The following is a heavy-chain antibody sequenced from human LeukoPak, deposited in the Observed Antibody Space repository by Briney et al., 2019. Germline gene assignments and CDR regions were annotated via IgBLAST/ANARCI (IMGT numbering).Heavy chain of an antibody. Sequence: SETLSLTCTVSGGSISSYHWSWIRQPAGKGLEWIGRIYTSGSTNYNPSLKSRVTMSLDTSKNQFSLRLTSVTAADTAMYYCTRDSGTTGEVKFDPWGQGTLVTVSS. CDR1: GGSISSYH. CDR2: IYTSGST. V-gene: IGHV4-4*07. J-gene: IGHJ5*02. CDR3: TRDSGTTGEVKFDP. D-gene: IGHD3-10*01.